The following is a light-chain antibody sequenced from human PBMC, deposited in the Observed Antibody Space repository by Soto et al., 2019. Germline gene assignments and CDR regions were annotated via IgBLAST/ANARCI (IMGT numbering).Light chain of an antibody. V-gene: IGLV1-40*01. CDR3: QSYDSGLSAFYV. J-gene: IGLJ1*01. CDR2: HNS. CDR1: SSNIGAGYD. Sequence: QSVLTQPPSVSGAPGQRVTISCTGSSSNIGAGYDVHWYQQLPGTAPKLLIYHNSDRPSGVPDRFPGSKSGTSASLAITGLQAEDEADYYCQSYDSGLSAFYVFGTGTKVTVL.